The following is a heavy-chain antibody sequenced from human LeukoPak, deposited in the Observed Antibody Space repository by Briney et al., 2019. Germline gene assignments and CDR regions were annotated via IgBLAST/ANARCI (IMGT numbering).Heavy chain of an antibody. CDR1: GGSISGYI. V-gene: IGHV4-59*08. D-gene: IGHD4-23*01. CDR2: IYDNGNT. Sequence: PSETLSLTCTVSGGSISGYIWSWIRQPPGKGLEWIAYIYDNGNTNYNPSLKSRVTIALDTSKTQFSLRLNSVTTADTAVYYCVRLSVVSPHRYFDLWGRGTLVTVSS. CDR3: VRLSVVSPHRYFDL. J-gene: IGHJ2*01.